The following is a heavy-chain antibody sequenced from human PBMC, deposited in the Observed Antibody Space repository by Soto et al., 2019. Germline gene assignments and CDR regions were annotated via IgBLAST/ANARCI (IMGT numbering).Heavy chain of an antibody. V-gene: IGHV3-7*03. CDR1: GFTFSTXX. J-gene: IGHJ6*02. CDR2: IKQDGSEE. Sequence: EVQLVESGGGLVRPGGSLRLSCAASGFTFSTXXMNWVRQAPGKGLEWVANIKQDGSEEYYVDSVKGRFTISRDNAKNSLYLQMNGLRGEDTAVYYCARAPHGMDVWGQGTTVTVSS. CDR3: ARAPHGMDV.